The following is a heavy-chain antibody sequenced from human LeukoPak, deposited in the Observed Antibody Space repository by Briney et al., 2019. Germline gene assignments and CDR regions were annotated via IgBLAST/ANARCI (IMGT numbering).Heavy chain of an antibody. CDR2: IYYSGST. Sequence: SETLSLTCTVSGGSISSYYWSWTRQPPGKGLEWIGYIYYSGSTNYNPSLKSRVTISVDTSKNQFSLKLSSVTAADTAVYYCASPSPSRLWSGYYSDAFDIWGQGTMVTVSS. V-gene: IGHV4-59*01. D-gene: IGHD3-3*01. J-gene: IGHJ3*02. CDR3: ASPSPSRLWSGYYSDAFDI. CDR1: GGSISSYY.